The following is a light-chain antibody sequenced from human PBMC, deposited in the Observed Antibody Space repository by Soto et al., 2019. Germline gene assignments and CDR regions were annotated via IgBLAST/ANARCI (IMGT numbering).Light chain of an antibody. CDR3: SSYAGSNNPVV. CDR2: EVT. CDR1: SSDIGGYDY. V-gene: IGLV2-8*01. J-gene: IGLJ2*01. Sequence: QSALTQPRSVSGSPGQSVNISCTGTSSDIGGYDYVSWYQQKPGKAPKLMIYEVTKRPSGVPDRFSGSKSGNTASLTVSGLQAENEADYYCSSYAGSNNPVVFGGGTKVTVL.